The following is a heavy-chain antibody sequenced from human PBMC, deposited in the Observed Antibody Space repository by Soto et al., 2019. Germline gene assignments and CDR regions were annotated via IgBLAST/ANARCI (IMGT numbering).Heavy chain of an antibody. CDR3: ARDYSSSWNYYYYYGMDV. Sequence: SETLSLTCTVSGGSISSYYWSWIRQPAGKGLEWIGRIYTSGSTNYNPSLKSRVTMSVDTSKNQFSLKLSSVTAADTAVYYCARDYSSSWNYYYYYGMDVWGQGTTVTVSS. J-gene: IGHJ6*02. CDR2: IYTSGST. V-gene: IGHV4-4*07. D-gene: IGHD6-13*01. CDR1: GGSISSYY.